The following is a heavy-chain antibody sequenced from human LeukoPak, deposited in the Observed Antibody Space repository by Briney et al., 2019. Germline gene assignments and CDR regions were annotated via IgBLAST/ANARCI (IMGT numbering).Heavy chain of an antibody. Sequence: QPGGSLRLSCAASGFTFSSYAMSWVRQAPGKGLEWVSAISGSGGSTYYADSVKGRFTISRDNSKNTLYLQMNSLRAEDTAVYYCAKDVYDCHGNSCPQYFYYMDVWGKGTTVTVSS. CDR2: ISGSGGST. D-gene: IGHD5/OR15-5a*01. V-gene: IGHV3-23*01. CDR1: GFTFSSYA. J-gene: IGHJ6*03. CDR3: AKDVYDCHGNSCPQYFYYMDV.